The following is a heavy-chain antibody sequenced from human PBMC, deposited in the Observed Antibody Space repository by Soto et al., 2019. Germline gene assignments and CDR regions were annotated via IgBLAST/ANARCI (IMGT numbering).Heavy chain of an antibody. Sequence: GASVKVSCKASGGTFSSYAISWVRQAPGQGLEWMGGLIPIFGTANYAQKFQGRVTITADESTSTAYMELSSLRSDDTAVYYCARTTGVIDALDIWGQETRFTVSS. D-gene: IGHD3-16*02. V-gene: IGHV1-69*13. CDR3: ARTTGVIDALDI. CDR2: LIPIFGTA. J-gene: IGHJ3*02. CDR1: GGTFSSYA.